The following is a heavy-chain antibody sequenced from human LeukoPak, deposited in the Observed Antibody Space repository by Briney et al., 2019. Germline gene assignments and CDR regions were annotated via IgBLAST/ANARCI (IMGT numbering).Heavy chain of an antibody. CDR2: IYYSGST. D-gene: IGHD3-22*01. V-gene: IGHV4-39*01. CDR1: GGSISSSSYY. CDR3: ARHARITMIVVVITPDY. Sequence: SETLPLTCTVSGGSISSSSYYWGWIRQPPGKGLEWIGSIYYSGSTYYNPSLKSRVTISVDTSKNQFSLKLSSVTAADTAVYYCARHARITMIVVVITPDYWGQGTLVTVSS. J-gene: IGHJ4*02.